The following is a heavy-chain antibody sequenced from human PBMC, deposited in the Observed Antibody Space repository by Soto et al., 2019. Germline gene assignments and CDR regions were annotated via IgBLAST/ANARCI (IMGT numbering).Heavy chain of an antibody. D-gene: IGHD3-9*01. CDR3: ARSYDILTGYPENWFDP. J-gene: IGHJ5*02. CDR1: GASISSYY. Sequence: PSETLSLTCSVSGASISSYYWSWIRQPPGKGLEWIGHFYYTGSNSYNPSLKSRITLSVDTSKNEFSLKLTSVTAADTAIYYCARSYDILTGYPENWFDPWGQGILVTVSS. CDR2: FYYTGSN. V-gene: IGHV4-59*01.